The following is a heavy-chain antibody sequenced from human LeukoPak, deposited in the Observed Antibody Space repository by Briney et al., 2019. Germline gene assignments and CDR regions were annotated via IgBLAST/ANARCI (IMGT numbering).Heavy chain of an antibody. CDR1: GGSFSGYY. CDR3: ASIRRGSYST. J-gene: IGHJ4*02. V-gene: IGHV4-34*01. Sequence: PSETLSLTCAVYGGSFSGYYWSWIRQPPGKGLEWIGEINHSGSTNYNPSLKSRVTISVDTSKNQFSLKLSSVTAADTAVYYCASIRRGSYSTWGQGTLVTVSS. D-gene: IGHD1-26*01. CDR2: INHSGST.